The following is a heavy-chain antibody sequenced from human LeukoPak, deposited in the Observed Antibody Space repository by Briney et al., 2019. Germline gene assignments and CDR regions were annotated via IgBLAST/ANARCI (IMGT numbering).Heavy chain of an antibody. CDR2: IYTSGST. Sequence: PSETLSLTCTVSGGSISSYYWSWIRQPAGKGLEWIGRIYTSGSTNYNPSLKSRVTVSVDTSKNQFSLELSSVTAADTAVYYCARARAGHGWQTNWFDPWGQGTLVTVS. CDR3: ARARAGHGWQTNWFDP. CDR1: GGSISSYY. J-gene: IGHJ5*02. V-gene: IGHV4-4*07. D-gene: IGHD6-19*01.